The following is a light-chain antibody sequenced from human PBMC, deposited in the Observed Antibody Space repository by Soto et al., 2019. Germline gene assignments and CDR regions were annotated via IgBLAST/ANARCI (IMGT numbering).Light chain of an antibody. Sequence: QTVVTQEPSFSVSPGGTVTLTCGLSSGSVSSSYYPSWYQQTPGQAPRTLIYNTNTRSSGVPDRFSGSILGDKAALTITGAQADDESDYYCVLYMHSGIWVFGGGTKLTVL. CDR1: SGSVSSSYY. CDR3: VLYMHSGIWV. CDR2: NTN. J-gene: IGLJ3*02. V-gene: IGLV8-61*01.